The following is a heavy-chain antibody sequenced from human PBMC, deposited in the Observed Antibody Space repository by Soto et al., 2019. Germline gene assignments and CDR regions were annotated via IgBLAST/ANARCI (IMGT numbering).Heavy chain of an antibody. V-gene: IGHV1-69*06. CDR3: ARLVGDTTDCFDT. CDR2: IIPIFGTA. Sequence: ASVKVSCKASGGTFSSYAISWVRQAPGQGLEWMGGIIPIFGTANYAQKFQGRVTITADKSTSTAYMELSSLRSEDTAVYYCARLVGDTTDCFDTWGQGTLVTVSS. CDR1: GGTFSSYA. D-gene: IGHD1-26*01. J-gene: IGHJ5*02.